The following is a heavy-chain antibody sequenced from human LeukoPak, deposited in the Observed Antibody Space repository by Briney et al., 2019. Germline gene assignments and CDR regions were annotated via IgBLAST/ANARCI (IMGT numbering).Heavy chain of an antibody. Sequence: GASVKVSCKASGYTFTGYYMHWVRRAPGQGLEWMGRINPNSGGTNYAQKFQGRVTMTRDTSISTAYMELSRLRSDDTAVYYCASFVRYCSSTSCYSWGQGTLVTVSS. CDR1: GYTFTGYY. J-gene: IGHJ5*02. D-gene: IGHD2-2*01. CDR2: INPNSGGT. V-gene: IGHV1-2*06. CDR3: ASFVRYCSSTSCYS.